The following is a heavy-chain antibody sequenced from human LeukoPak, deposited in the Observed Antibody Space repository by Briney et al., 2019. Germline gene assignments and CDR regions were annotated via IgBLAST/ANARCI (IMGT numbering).Heavy chain of an antibody. CDR2: IYYSGST. J-gene: IGHJ2*01. CDR1: GGSISSSSYY. CDR3: AREEADNWDYWYFDL. Sequence: SETLSLTCTVSGGSISSSSYYWGWIRQPPGKGLEWIGSIYYSGSTYYNPSLKSRVTISVDTSKNQFSLKLSSVTAADTAVYYCAREEADNWDYWYFDLWGRGTLVTVSS. D-gene: IGHD1-20*01. V-gene: IGHV4-39*02.